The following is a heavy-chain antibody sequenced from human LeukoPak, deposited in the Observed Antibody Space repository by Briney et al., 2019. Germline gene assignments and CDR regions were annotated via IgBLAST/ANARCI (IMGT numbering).Heavy chain of an antibody. CDR3: ARARSRTWGFDY. V-gene: IGHV3-53*05. Sequence: PGGSLRLSCAASGFTVSSNYMSWVRQAPGKGLEWVSVIYSGGSTYYADSVKGRFTISRDNSKNTLYLQMNSLRAEDTAVYYCARARSRTWGFDYWGQGTLVTVSS. CDR1: GFTVSSNY. D-gene: IGHD7-27*01. J-gene: IGHJ4*02. CDR2: IYSGGST.